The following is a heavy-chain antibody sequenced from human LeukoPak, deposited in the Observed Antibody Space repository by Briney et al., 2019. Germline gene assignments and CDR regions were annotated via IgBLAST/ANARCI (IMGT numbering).Heavy chain of an antibody. V-gene: IGHV1-18*01. CDR1: GYTFTSYG. CDR3: ARSTTVVTPVDY. D-gene: IGHD4-23*01. J-gene: IGHJ4*02. Sequence: ASVKVSCKASGYTFTSYGISWVRQAPGQGLEWMGWISAYNGNTNYAQKLQGRVAMTTDTSTSTAYMELRSLRSDDTAVYYCARSTTVVTPVDYWGQGTLVTVSS. CDR2: ISAYNGNT.